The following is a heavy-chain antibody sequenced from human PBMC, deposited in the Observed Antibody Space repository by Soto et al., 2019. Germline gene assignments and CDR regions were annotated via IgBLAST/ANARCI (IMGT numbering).Heavy chain of an antibody. CDR2: IYPNTGGT. CDR1: GYTFTSYY. CDR3: ARDLMAWMARAYLDL. V-gene: IGHV1-2*02. Sequence: QVQLVQSGAEVKRPGASVKVTCKTSGYTFTSYYLHWVRQAPGQGPEWMGWIYPNTGGTNYARNFQDRVIMTTDTSSSTAYMDLSRLTPDDTAVYYCARDLMAWMARAYLDLWGQGTLVTVSS. D-gene: IGHD5-12*01. J-gene: IGHJ5*02.